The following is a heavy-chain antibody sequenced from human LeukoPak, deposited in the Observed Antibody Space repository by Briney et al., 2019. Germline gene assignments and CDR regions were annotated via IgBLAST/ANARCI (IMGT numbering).Heavy chain of an antibody. Sequence: SETLSLTCGVSGGSISGTNWWSWIRQPPGKGLEWIGYISYSGRTYYNPSLKSRVTISVDKSKNQVSLKLSSVTAADTAVYYCARGADYFDYWGQGTLVTVSS. J-gene: IGHJ4*02. V-gene: IGHV4-30-4*01. CDR2: ISYSGRT. CDR1: GGSISGTNW. CDR3: ARGADYFDY. D-gene: IGHD6-25*01.